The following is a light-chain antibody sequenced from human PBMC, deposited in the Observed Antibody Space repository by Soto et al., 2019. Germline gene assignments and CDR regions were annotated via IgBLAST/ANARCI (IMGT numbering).Light chain of an antibody. CDR3: QQYNSYSGT. CDR2: DAS. CDR1: QSISSW. V-gene: IGKV1-5*01. Sequence: DIQMTQSPSALPASVGDRGTITCRASQSISSWLAWYQQKPGKAPKLLIYDASSLESGVPSRFSGSGSGTEFTLTISSLQPDDFATYYCQQYNSYSGTFGQGTKVDIK. J-gene: IGKJ1*01.